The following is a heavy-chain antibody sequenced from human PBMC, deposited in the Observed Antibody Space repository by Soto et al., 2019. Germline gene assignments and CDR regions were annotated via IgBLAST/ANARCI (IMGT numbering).Heavy chain of an antibody. J-gene: IGHJ6*03. D-gene: IGHD3-3*01. V-gene: IGHV3-23*01. CDR3: ARDATNDFWSGPLGSYYMDV. CDR2: ISGSGGST. CDR1: GFTFSSYA. Sequence: GGSLRLSCAASGFTFSSYAMSWVRQAPGKGLEWVSAISGSGGSTYYADSVKGRFTISRDNSKNTVYLQMNSLRAEDTAVYYCARDATNDFWSGPLGSYYMDVWGKGTTVTVSS.